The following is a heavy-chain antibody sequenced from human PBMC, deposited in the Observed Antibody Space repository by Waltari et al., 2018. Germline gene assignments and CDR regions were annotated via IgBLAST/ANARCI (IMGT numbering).Heavy chain of an antibody. J-gene: IGHJ3*01. Sequence: QVLLQESGPGLVTPSETLSLTCTVSGDSLSRYYWTWIRQAPGERLEWIGHIFFRGSTKYYPSVKSRLNLSVDPSKNQWSLRLRAMTAADTAVYYCARRGDGYNVGRDAVELWGQGTRVTVS. CDR2: IFFRGST. D-gene: IGHD5-12*01. CDR3: ARRGDGYNVGRDAVEL. V-gene: IGHV4-59*08. CDR1: GDSLSRYY.